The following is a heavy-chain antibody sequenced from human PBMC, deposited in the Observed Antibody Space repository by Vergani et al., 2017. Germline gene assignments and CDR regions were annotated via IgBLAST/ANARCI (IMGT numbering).Heavy chain of an antibody. Sequence: QVQVVESGGGVVQPGRSLRLSCAASGFTFSSYGMHWVRQAPGKGLEWVAVIWYDGSNKYYSDSVKGRFTISRDNSKNTLYLQMNNLRAADTAVYYCARSGYCAHGVCYMTYYYYMDVWGKGTAVTVSS. J-gene: IGHJ6*03. CDR2: IWYDGSNK. V-gene: IGHV3-33*01. CDR3: ARSGYCAHGVCYMTYYYYMDV. CDR1: GFTFSSYG. D-gene: IGHD2-8*01.